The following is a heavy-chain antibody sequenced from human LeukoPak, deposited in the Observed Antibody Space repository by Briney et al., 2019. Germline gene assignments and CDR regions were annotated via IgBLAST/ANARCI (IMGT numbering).Heavy chain of an antibody. J-gene: IGHJ4*02. D-gene: IGHD3-22*01. V-gene: IGHV4-34*01. Sequence: SETLSLTCAVYGGSFSGYYWSWIRQPPGKGLEWIGYIHYTGCTYYNPSLNSRVSVSIDVSKNQFSLKLSSVAAADTAVYYCARGLSHYDSSGYYLVIGGFDFWGQGILVTVSS. CDR3: ARGLSHYDSSGYYLVIGGFDF. CDR2: IHYTGCT. CDR1: GGSFSGYY.